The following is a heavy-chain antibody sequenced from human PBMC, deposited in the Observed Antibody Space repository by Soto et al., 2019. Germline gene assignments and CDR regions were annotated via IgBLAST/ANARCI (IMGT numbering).Heavy chain of an antibody. Sequence: QAQLVQSGAEVRKPGSSVKLSCKASEGTFNSYAIAWVRQAPGQGLEWMGGIIPYYNTLNYAQKFQDRVSITAGDSTNTVYMELSSLRSDDTAVYFCASGASRWYPYFFDSWAQGTRVTVSS. J-gene: IGHJ4*02. CDR1: EGTFNSYA. V-gene: IGHV1-69*01. D-gene: IGHD6-13*01. CDR3: ASGASRWYPYFFDS. CDR2: IIPYYNTL.